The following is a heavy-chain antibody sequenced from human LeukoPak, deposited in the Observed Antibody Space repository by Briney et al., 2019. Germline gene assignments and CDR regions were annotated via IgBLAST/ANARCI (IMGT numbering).Heavy chain of an antibody. V-gene: IGHV3-48*01. CDR3: ATFHVPNGGY. CDR2: ISSSSSTI. CDR1: GFTFSSYS. D-gene: IGHD2/OR15-2a*01. J-gene: IGHJ4*02. Sequence: PGGPLRLSCAASGFTFSSYSMNWVRQAPGKGLEWVSYISSSSSTIYYADSVKGRFTISRDNSKNTLYLQMNSLRAEDTAVYYCATFHVPNGGYWGQGTLVTVSS.